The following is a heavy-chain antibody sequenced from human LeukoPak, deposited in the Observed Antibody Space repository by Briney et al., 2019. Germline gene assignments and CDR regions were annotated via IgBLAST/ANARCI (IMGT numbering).Heavy chain of an antibody. D-gene: IGHD6-19*01. J-gene: IGHJ4*02. Sequence: GGSLRLSCAASGFTFSSYAMHWVRQAPGKGLEWVAVIWYDGSNKYYADSVKGRFTISRDNSKNTLYLQMNSLRAEDTAVYYCASQRSAYSSGWYKLDYWGQGTLVTVSS. CDR2: IWYDGSNK. CDR3: ASQRSAYSSGWYKLDY. CDR1: GFTFSSYA. V-gene: IGHV3-33*08.